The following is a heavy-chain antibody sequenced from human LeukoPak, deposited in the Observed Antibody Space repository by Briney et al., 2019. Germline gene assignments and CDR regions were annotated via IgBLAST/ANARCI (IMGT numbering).Heavy chain of an antibody. CDR1: GFTFSTYT. Sequence: GGSLRLSCAASGFTFSTYTMNWVRQAPGKGLEWVSSISSSSGYIYYADSVKGRFTISRDNSKNTLYLQMNSLRAEDTAVYFCAKERATTTSFDYWGQGTLVTVSS. CDR2: ISSSSGYI. V-gene: IGHV3-21*04. CDR3: AKERATTTSFDY. D-gene: IGHD4-11*01. J-gene: IGHJ4*02.